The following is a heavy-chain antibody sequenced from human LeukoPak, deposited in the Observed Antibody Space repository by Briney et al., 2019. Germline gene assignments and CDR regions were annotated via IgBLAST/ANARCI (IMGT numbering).Heavy chain of an antibody. J-gene: IGHJ4*02. CDR2: IHPIGGST. V-gene: IGHV1-46*01. CDR3: ARCDFNSGSNYFDY. CDR1: GYIFTSHY. Sequence: GASVKVSCKASGYIFTSHYIQWARQVPGQGLEWMGLIHPIGGSTTYAQRFQGRVTMTRDTATSTVYMELRSLRSEDTAIYYCARCDFNSGSNYFDYWGQGSMVTVSS. D-gene: IGHD3-10*01.